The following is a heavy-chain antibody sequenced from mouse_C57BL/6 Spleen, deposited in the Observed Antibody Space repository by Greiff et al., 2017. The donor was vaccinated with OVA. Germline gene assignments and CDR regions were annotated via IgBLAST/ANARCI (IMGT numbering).Heavy chain of an antibody. V-gene: IGHV1-72*01. D-gene: IGHD1-1*01. CDR3: ARYYGYYAMDY. Sequence: QVQLQQPGAELVKPGASVKLSCKASGYTFTSYWMHWVKQRPGRGLEWIGRFDPNSGGTKYNEKFKSKATLTVDKPSSTAYVQLSSLTSEDSAVYYCARYYGYYAMDYWGQGTSVTVSA. J-gene: IGHJ4*01. CDR1: GYTFTSYW. CDR2: FDPNSGGT.